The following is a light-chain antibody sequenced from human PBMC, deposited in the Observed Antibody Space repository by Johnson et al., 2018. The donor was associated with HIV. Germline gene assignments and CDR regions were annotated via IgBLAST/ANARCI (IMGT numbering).Light chain of an antibody. CDR2: END. J-gene: IGLJ1*01. CDR1: NSDIGENY. V-gene: IGLV1-51*01. CDR3: ATWDNSLTTGAL. Sequence: QSMLTQPPSVSAAPGQKVTISCSGSNSDIGENYVSWYQQVTGTAPKLLIYENDKRPSGIPDRFSGSRSGTSATLGITGLQPGDEADYYCATWDNSLTTGALFGTGTKVTVL.